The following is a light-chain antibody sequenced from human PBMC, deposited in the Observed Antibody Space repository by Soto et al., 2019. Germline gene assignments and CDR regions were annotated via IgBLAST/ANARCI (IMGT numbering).Light chain of an antibody. CDR3: QQFYMGWT. V-gene: IGKV1-5*01. CDR1: QSISRS. J-gene: IGKJ1*01. Sequence: DIQMTQSPSTLSASVGDRVTITCRASQSISRSLAWYQHQPGKAPKLLIYDVSSLESGVPSRFSGFGSGTEFTIYINHLQPDDFGTYYCQQFYMGWTLGQGTKV. CDR2: DVS.